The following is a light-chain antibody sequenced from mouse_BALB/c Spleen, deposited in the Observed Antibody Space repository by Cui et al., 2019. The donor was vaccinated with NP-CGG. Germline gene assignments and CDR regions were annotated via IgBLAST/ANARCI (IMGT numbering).Light chain of an antibody. CDR1: TGPVTTNNY. V-gene: IGLV1*01. CDR2: GTN. Sequence: AVAAEESALTTSPGETVTLTCRSSTGPVTTNNYANWVQEKPDHLFTGLIGGTNNRAPGVPARFSGSLIGDKAALTITGAQTEDEAIYFCALWYSNHWVFGGGTKLTVL. CDR3: ALWYSNHWV. J-gene: IGLJ1*01.